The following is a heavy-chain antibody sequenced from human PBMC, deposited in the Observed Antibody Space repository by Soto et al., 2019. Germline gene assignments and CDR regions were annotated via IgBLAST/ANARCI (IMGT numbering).Heavy chain of an antibody. CDR1: GGSISSGDYY. CDR3: ARRYCSSTSCYPERNWFDP. J-gene: IGHJ5*02. CDR2: IYYSGST. V-gene: IGHV4-30-4*01. D-gene: IGHD2-2*01. Sequence: ASETLSLTCTVSGGSISSGDYYWSWIRQPPGKGLEWIGYIYYSGSTYYNPSLKSRVTISVDTSKNQFSLKLSSVTAADTAVYYCARRYCSSTSCYPERNWFDPWGQGTLVTVSS.